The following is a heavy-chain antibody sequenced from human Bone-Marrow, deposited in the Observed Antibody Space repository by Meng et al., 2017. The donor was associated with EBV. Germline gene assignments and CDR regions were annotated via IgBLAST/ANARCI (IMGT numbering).Heavy chain of an antibody. CDR3: ARDYYGDYKTGYLDWFDP. CDR1: GGSISSSSYY. CDR2: IYYSGGT. Sequence: QLPLPEAAPVLVKPSQPLSLTCTVSGGSISSSSYYWGWIRQPPGKGLEWIGSIYYSGGTYYNPSLKSRVTISVDTSKNQFSLKLSSVTAADTAVYYCARDYYGDYKTGYLDWFDPWGQGTLVTVSS. V-gene: IGHV4-39*07. J-gene: IGHJ5*02. D-gene: IGHD4-17*01.